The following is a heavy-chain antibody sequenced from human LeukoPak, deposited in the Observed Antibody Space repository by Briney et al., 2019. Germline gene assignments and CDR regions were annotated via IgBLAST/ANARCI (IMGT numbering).Heavy chain of an antibody. CDR1: GFTFSSYV. D-gene: IGHD1-7*01. Sequence: GGPLRLSCSASGFTFSSYVMHWVRQAPGKGLEYVSGISSSGGTIYYADSVKGRFSISRDNSKNTLDLQMSSLRAEDTAVYYCVKDLTATTSAWGQGTLVIVSS. CDR3: VKDLTATTSA. CDR2: ISSSGGTI. J-gene: IGHJ4*02. V-gene: IGHV3-64D*09.